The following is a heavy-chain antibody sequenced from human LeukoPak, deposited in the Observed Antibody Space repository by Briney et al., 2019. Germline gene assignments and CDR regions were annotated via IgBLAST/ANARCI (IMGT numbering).Heavy chain of an antibody. Sequence: SETLSLTCAVYGVSFSGYYWSWIRQPPGKGLEWVGEINHSGSTNYNPSLKRRVTISVDTSKNQFSLKLSTVTAAYTAVYYWASGRYDIAYWGQGTLVTVSS. D-gene: IGHD3-9*01. J-gene: IGHJ4*02. V-gene: IGHV4-34*01. CDR2: INHSGST. CDR3: ASGRYDIAY. CDR1: GVSFSGYY.